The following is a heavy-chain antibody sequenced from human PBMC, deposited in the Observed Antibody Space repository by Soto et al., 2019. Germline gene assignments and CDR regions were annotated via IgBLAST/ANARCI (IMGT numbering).Heavy chain of an antibody. CDR1: GGTFSSYA. Sequence: SVKVSCKASGGTFSSYAISWVRQAPGQGLEWMGGIIPIFGTANYAQKFQGRVTITADESTSTAYMELSSLRSEDTAVYYCARIASNCGGDCYHDYWGQGTLVTVSS. CDR2: IIPIFGTA. V-gene: IGHV1-69*13. J-gene: IGHJ4*02. D-gene: IGHD2-21*02. CDR3: ARIASNCGGDCYHDY.